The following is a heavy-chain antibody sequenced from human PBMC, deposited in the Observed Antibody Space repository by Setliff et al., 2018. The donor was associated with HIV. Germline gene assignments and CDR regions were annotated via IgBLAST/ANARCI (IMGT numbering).Heavy chain of an antibody. V-gene: IGHV1-69*13. J-gene: IGHJ6*02. Sequence: AVKVSCKASGGTFSSYAISWVRQAPGQGLEGMGRIIPIFGTRDYAQKCQGRVTITADESTSTAYMELSSLRSEDTAVYYCARGDYGSGSYYPYYFYYGMDVWGQGTTVTVSS. CDR2: IIPIFGTR. CDR3: ARGDYGSGSYYPYYFYYGMDV. CDR1: GGTFSSYA. D-gene: IGHD3-10*01.